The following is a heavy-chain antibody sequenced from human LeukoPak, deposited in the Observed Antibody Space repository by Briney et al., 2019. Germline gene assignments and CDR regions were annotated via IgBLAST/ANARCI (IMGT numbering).Heavy chain of an antibody. V-gene: IGHV3-48*03. CDR1: GLTLSSYE. CDR2: ISSSGSTI. D-gene: IGHD5-12*01. J-gene: IGHJ2*01. Sequence: GGSLRLSCAASGLTLSSYEMNWVRQAPGKGLEWVTYISSSGSTIYYADSVKGRFTISRDNAKNSLYLQMNSLRAEDTAVYYCAREGRRLRFRYFDLWGRGTLVTVSS. CDR3: AREGRRLRFRYFDL.